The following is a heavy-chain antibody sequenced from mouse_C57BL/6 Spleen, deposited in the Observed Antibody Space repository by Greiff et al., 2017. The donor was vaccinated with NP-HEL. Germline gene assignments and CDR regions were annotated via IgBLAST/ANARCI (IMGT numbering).Heavy chain of an antibody. CDR2: ISDGGSYT. CDR3: ARDRVADSAGRGFAY. CDR1: GFTFRSYA. V-gene: IGHV5-4*01. Sequence: EVHLVESGGGLVKPGGSLKLSCAASGFTFRSYAMSWVRQTPEKRLEWVATISDGGSYTYYPDNVKGRFTISRDNAKTNLYLQMSQLKSEDTAMEYCARDRVADSAGRGFAYWGQGTLVTVSA. J-gene: IGHJ3*01. D-gene: IGHD3-2*01.